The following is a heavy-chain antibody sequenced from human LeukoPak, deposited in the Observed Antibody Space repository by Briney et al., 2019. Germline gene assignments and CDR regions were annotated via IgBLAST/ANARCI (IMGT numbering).Heavy chain of an antibody. V-gene: IGHV3-53*01. CDR1: GFTVSSNY. CDR2: IYSGGST. D-gene: IGHD3-10*01. J-gene: IGHJ3*02. CDR3: ASFYYYDAFDI. Sequence: GGSLRLSCAASGFTVSSNYMSWVRQAPGKGLEWVSVIYSGGSTYYADSVKGRFTISRDNSKNTLYLQMNSLRAEDTAVYYCASFYYYDAFDIWGQGTMVTVSS.